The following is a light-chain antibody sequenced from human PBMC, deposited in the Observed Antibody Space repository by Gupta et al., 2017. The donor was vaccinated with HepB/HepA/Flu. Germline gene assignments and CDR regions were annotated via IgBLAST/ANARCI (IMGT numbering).Light chain of an antibody. CDR3: QQYGSSRGLT. CDR2: GAS. J-gene: IGKJ4*01. V-gene: IGKV3-20*01. Sequence: DIVLTQSPATLSLSPGERATLSCRASESVSGSYLAWYQQKPGQAPRLLSYGASSRATGIPDRFSGSVSGTDFTLTISGLEPEDFAVYYCQQYGSSRGLTFGGGTKVDIK. CDR1: ESVSGSY.